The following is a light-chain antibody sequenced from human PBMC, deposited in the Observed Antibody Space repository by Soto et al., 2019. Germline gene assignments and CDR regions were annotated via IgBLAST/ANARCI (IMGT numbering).Light chain of an antibody. CDR1: QSVDSN. Sequence: EIVMTQSPATLSVSPGERATLSCRASQSVDSNLAWYQQKPGQPPRLLIYDASTRATGIPARISGSGSGTEFTLTISSLQSEDFATYYCQQSYSTPFTFGQGTRLEIK. J-gene: IGKJ5*01. CDR2: DAS. CDR3: QQSYSTPFT. V-gene: IGKV3-15*01.